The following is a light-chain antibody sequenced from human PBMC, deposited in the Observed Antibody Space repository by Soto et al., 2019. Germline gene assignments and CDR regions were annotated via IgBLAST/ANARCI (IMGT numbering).Light chain of an antibody. Sequence: QAVLTQPPSASATPGQRITISCSGGSSNIGNNYVYWYQQLPGTAPKLLIYLTHYRPSWVPDRVSGSKSGTSAYLAISGLRSEDEADYYCAAWDVSLTAWVFGGGTKLTVL. CDR1: SSNIGNNY. J-gene: IGLJ3*02. CDR2: LTH. V-gene: IGLV1-47*02. CDR3: AAWDVSLTAWV.